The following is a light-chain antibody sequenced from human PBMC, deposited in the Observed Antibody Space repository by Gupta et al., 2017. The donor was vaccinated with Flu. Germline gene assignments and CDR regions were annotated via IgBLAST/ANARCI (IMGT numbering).Light chain of an antibody. V-gene: IGKV1-5*03. CDR3: QQYDSYSLT. J-gene: IGKJ4*01. CDR2: KAS. CDR1: QSIRGW. Sequence: GDRVTITCRASQSIRGWLAWYQRKPGKAPNLLIYKASSLASGVPSRFSGSGSGTEFTLTINSLQPDDFATYYRQQYDSYSLTFGGGTEVEIK.